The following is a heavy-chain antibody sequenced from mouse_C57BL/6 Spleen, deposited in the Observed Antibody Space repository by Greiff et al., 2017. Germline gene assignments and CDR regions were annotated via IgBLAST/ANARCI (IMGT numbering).Heavy chain of an antibody. CDR3: ARWAMVTTGGFAY. D-gene: IGHD2-2*01. Sequence: QVHVKQSGTELVKPGASVKLSCKASGYTFTSYWMHWVKQRPGQGLEWIGNINPSNGGTNYNEKFKSKATLTVDKSSSTAYMQLSSLTSEDSAVYYCARWAMVTTGGFAYWGQGTLVTVSA. J-gene: IGHJ3*01. V-gene: IGHV1-53*01. CDR2: INPSNGGT. CDR1: GYTFTSYW.